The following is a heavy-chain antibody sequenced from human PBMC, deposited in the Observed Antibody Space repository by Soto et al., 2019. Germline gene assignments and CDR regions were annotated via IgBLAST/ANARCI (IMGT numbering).Heavy chain of an antibody. V-gene: IGHV1-18*01. Sequence: ASVKVSCKASGGTFSSYAISWVRQAPGQGLEWMGWISAYNGNTNYAQKLQGRVTMTTDTSTSTAYMELRSLRSDDTAVYYCASTRIAVAGSYYFDYWGQGTLVTVSS. CDR2: ISAYNGNT. D-gene: IGHD6-19*01. J-gene: IGHJ4*02. CDR1: GGTFSSYA. CDR3: ASTRIAVAGSYYFDY.